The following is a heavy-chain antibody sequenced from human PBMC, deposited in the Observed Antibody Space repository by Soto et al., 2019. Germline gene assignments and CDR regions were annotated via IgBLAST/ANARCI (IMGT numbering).Heavy chain of an antibody. J-gene: IGHJ4*02. CDR2: FDPEDGET. D-gene: IGHD4-17*01. V-gene: IGHV1-24*01. Sequence: ASVKVSCKVSGYTLTELSMHWVRQAPGKGLEWMGGFDPEDGETIYAQKFQGRVTMTEDTSTDTAYMELSSLRSEDTAVYYCATTHDYGDYMVLSDWGQGTLVTVSS. CDR3: ATTHDYGDYMVLSD. CDR1: GYTLTELS.